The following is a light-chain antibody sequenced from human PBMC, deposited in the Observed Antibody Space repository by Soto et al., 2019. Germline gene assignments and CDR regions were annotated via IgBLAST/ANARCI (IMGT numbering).Light chain of an antibody. CDR2: LNNDGTH. CDR3: QTWGTGVHVV. J-gene: IGLJ2*01. Sequence: QPVLTQSPSASASLGASVKLTCTLTSEYSTYAIAWHQQQPEKGPRFLMKLNNDGTHNKGDGIPDRFSGSSSGAERYLTISSLQSEDEAEYYCQTWGTGVHVVLGGGTKLTVL. CDR1: SEYSTYA. V-gene: IGLV4-69*01.